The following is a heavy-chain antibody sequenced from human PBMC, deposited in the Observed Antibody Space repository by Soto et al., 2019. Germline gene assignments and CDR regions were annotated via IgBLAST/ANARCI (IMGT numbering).Heavy chain of an antibody. Sequence: SETLSLTCTVSGGSISSYYWSWIRQPAGKGLEWIGRIYTSGSTNYNPSLKSRVTMSVDTSKNQFSLKLSSVTAADTAVYYCARDRQLVEVYYFDYWGQGTLVTVSS. CDR2: IYTSGST. CDR3: ARDRQLVEVYYFDY. J-gene: IGHJ4*02. D-gene: IGHD6-6*01. CDR1: GGSISSYY. V-gene: IGHV4-4*07.